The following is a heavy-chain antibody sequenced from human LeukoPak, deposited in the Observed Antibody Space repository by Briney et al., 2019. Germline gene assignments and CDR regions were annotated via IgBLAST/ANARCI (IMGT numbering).Heavy chain of an antibody. J-gene: IGHJ4*02. Sequence: GRSLRLSCAASGFTFDDYAMHWVRQAPGKGLEWVSGISWNSGSIGYADSVKGRFTISRDNAKNSLYLQMNSLRAEDTALYYCARQQGAADHIDYWGQGTLVTVSS. CDR3: ARQQGAADHIDY. V-gene: IGHV3-9*01. D-gene: IGHD6-13*01. CDR2: ISWNSGSI. CDR1: GFTFDDYA.